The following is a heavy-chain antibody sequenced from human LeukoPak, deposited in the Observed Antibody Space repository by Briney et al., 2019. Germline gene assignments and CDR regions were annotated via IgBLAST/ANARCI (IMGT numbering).Heavy chain of an antibody. D-gene: IGHD6-19*01. CDR1: GGSISSYY. Sequence: SETLSLTCTVSGGSISSYYWSWIRQPPGKGLEWIGYIYYSGSTNYNPSLKSRVTISVDTSKNQFSLQLNSVTPEDTAVYYCARYIRTGGWYDGDAFDIWGQGTMVTVSS. J-gene: IGHJ3*02. CDR3: ARYIRTGGWYDGDAFDI. CDR2: IYYSGST. V-gene: IGHV4-59*12.